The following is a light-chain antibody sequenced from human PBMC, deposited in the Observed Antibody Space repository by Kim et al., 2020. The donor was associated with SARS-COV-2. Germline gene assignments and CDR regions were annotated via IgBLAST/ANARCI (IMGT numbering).Light chain of an antibody. V-gene: IGKV3-20*01. CDR2: DAS. Sequence: EIVLTQSPGTLSLSPGERATLSCTASQSVTSSSLAWFQQTPGQAPRLLIYDASSRATGIPDKFSGSGSETDFTLTISALEPEDFAVYYCQQYGSSPWTVGQGTKVDIK. J-gene: IGKJ1*01. CDR1: QSVTSSS. CDR3: QQYGSSPWT.